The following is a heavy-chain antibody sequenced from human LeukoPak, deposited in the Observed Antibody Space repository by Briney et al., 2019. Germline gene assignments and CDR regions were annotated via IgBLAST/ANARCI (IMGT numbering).Heavy chain of an antibody. CDR3: ARGGYSYGYEDY. V-gene: IGHV1-46*01. J-gene: IGHJ4*02. D-gene: IGHD5-18*01. CDR1: AYTFTSYY. Sequence: ASVKVSCKAAAYTFTSYYMNWGRQAPGQGLEWTGIINPSGGSTSYAQKFQGRVTMTRDTSTSTVYMELSSLRSEDTAVYYCARGGYSYGYEDYWGQGTLVTVSS. CDR2: INPSGGST.